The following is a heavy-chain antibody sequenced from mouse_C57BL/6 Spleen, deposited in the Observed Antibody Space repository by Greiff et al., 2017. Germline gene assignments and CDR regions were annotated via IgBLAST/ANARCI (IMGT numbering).Heavy chain of an antibody. CDR3: ARERTDFDY. CDR1: GYSITSGYY. Sequence: EVKLQESGPGLVKPSQSLSLTCSVTGYSITSGYYWNWIRQFPGNKLEWMGYISYDGSNNYNPSLKNRISITRDTSKNQFFLKLNSVTTEDTATYYCARERTDFDYWGQGTTLTVSS. V-gene: IGHV3-6*01. J-gene: IGHJ2*01. CDR2: ISYDGSN.